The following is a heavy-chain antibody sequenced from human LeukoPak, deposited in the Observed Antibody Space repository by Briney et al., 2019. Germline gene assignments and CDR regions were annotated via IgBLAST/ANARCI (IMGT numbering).Heavy chain of an antibody. Sequence: SGPALVKPTQPLTLTCTFSGFSLSTSGMCVSWIRQPPGKALEWLARIDWDDDKYYSTSLKTRLTISKDTSKNQVVLTMTNMDPVDTATYYCARTSEGDTAMTKDFDYWGQGTLVTVSS. CDR2: IDWDDDK. V-gene: IGHV2-70*11. CDR1: GFSLSTSGMC. D-gene: IGHD5-18*01. J-gene: IGHJ4*02. CDR3: ARTSEGDTAMTKDFDY.